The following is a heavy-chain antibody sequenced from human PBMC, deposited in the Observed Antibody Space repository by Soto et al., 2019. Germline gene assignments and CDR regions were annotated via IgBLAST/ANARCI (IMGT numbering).Heavy chain of an antibody. Sequence: PSETLSLTCAVYGGSFSGYYWSWIRQPPGKGLEWIGEINHSGSTNYNPSLKSRVTISVDTSKNQFSLKLSSVTAADTAVYYCARATEDIVVVPAAILGGRSNWFDPWGQGTLVTVSS. CDR2: INHSGST. CDR1: GGSFSGYY. D-gene: IGHD2-2*01. J-gene: IGHJ5*02. CDR3: ARATEDIVVVPAAILGGRSNWFDP. V-gene: IGHV4-34*01.